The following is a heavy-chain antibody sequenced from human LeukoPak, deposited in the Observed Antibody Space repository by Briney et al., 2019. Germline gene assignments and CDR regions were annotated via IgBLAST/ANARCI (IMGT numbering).Heavy chain of an antibody. D-gene: IGHD1-26*01. CDR2: ISGTDGRT. CDR3: AKLVNRGASDY. V-gene: IGHV3-23*01. J-gene: IGHJ4*02. Sequence: GGSLRLSCAASGFTFSSYAMSWVRQAPGKGLEWVSVISGTDGRTYYADSVKGRFTISRDNSKNTLYLQMNSLRADDTAVYYCAKLVNRGASDYWGQGTLVTVSS. CDR1: GFTFSSYA.